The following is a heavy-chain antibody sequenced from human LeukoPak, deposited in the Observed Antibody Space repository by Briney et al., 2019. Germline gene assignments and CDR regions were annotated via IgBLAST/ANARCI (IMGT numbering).Heavy chain of an antibody. CDR2: ISGSGGST. Sequence: PGGSLRLSCAASGFTFSSYAMNWVRQAPGKGLEWVSGISGSGGSTYYTDSVKGRFTISRDNAKNSLYLQMNSLRDEDTAVYYCARDNVPFDYWGQGTLVTVSS. V-gene: IGHV3-23*01. D-gene: IGHD6-6*01. J-gene: IGHJ4*02. CDR3: ARDNVPFDY. CDR1: GFTFSSYA.